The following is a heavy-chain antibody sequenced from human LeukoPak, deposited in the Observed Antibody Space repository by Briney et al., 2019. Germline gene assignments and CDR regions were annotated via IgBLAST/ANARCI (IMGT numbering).Heavy chain of an antibody. V-gene: IGHV5-51*01. CDR2: IYPGDSDT. Sequence: GESLKISCKGSGYSFTSYWIGWVRQMPGKGLEWMGIIYPGDSDTRYSPSFQGQVTISADKSISTAYLQWSSLKASDTAMYYCARLAAIIAGHGSAYYDYYYMDVWGKGTTVTISS. CDR3: ARLAAIIAGHGSAYYDYYYMDV. CDR1: GYSFTSYW. D-gene: IGHD6-13*01. J-gene: IGHJ6*03.